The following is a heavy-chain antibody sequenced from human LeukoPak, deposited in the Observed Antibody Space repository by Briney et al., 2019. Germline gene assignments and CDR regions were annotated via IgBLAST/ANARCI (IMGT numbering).Heavy chain of an antibody. V-gene: IGHV3-20*04. CDR1: GFTFDDHG. CDR3: AGWYRNSWYFDY. J-gene: IGHJ4*02. D-gene: IGHD6-13*01. Sequence: GGSLRLPCTASGFTFDDHGVSWVRQAPGKGLEWVSGINWNGGSTGYADSVKGRSTISRDNAKNSLYLQMNSLRAEDTALYYCAGWYRNSWYFDYWGQGTLVTVSS. CDR2: INWNGGST.